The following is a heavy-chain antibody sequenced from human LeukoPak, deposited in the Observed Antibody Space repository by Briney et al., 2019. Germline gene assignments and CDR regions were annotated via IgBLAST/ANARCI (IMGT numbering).Heavy chain of an antibody. CDR2: ISGGGGST. Sequence: GGSLRLSCAASGFTFSSYAMSWVRQAPGKGLEWVSAISGGGGSTYYADSVKGRFTISRDNSKNTLSLQMSSLRAEDRAIYYCAKSFSYYYDSSGYYDYWGQGTLVTVSS. D-gene: IGHD3-22*01. CDR3: AKSFSYYYDSSGYYDY. CDR1: GFTFSSYA. V-gene: IGHV3-23*01. J-gene: IGHJ4*02.